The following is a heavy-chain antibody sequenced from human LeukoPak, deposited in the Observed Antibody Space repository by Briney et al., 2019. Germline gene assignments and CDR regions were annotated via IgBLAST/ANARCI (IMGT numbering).Heavy chain of an antibody. Sequence: SSETLSLTCAVYGGSFSGYYWSWIRQPPGKGLEWIGEINHSGSTNYNPSLKSRVTISVDTSKNQFSLKLSSVTAADTAVYYCARAGYCSGGSCYSSFDYWGQGTLVTVSS. CDR3: ARAGYCSGGSCYSSFDY. J-gene: IGHJ4*02. D-gene: IGHD2-15*01. CDR2: INHSGST. V-gene: IGHV4-34*01. CDR1: GGSFSGYY.